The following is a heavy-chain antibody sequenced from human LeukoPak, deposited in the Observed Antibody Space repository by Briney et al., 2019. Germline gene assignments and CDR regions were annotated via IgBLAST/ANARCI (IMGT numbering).Heavy chain of an antibody. Sequence: PGGSLRLSCAASGFTFGGYSMNWVRQAPGKGLEWVSSISSSGSYIYYADSVRGRFTISRDNTKNSLYLQMSSLRAEDTAVYYCARDPLVGSSPFDFWGQGALVTVSS. CDR1: GFTFGGYS. D-gene: IGHD6-6*01. J-gene: IGHJ4*02. V-gene: IGHV3-21*01. CDR3: ARDPLVGSSPFDF. CDR2: ISSSGSYI.